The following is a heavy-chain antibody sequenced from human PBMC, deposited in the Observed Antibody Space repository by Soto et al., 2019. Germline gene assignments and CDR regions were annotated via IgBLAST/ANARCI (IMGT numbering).Heavy chain of an antibody. V-gene: IGHV4-31*03. CDR3: ARVFGFGGMDV. Sequence: QVQLQESGPGLVKPSQTLSLTCTVSGGSISSGGYYWSWIRQHPGKGLEWIGYISYSGSTYYNPSLKSRVTRAVDTSKNQFSLKLSSVTAADTAVYYCARVFGFGGMDVWGQGTTVTVSS. CDR1: GGSISSGGYY. J-gene: IGHJ6*02. CDR2: ISYSGST. D-gene: IGHD3-10*01.